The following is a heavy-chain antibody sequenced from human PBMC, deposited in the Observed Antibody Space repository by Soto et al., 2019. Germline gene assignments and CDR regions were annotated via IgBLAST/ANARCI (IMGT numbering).Heavy chain of an antibody. Sequence: QVQLQESGPGLVKPSQTLSLTCTVSGGSISSGNYYWSWIRQPPGKGLEWIGFISYSGTTHYSASLRRRVSISVDTSKNVFSLDLSSVTAAETAVYYCATMGTPVTGLYYFDYWGQGTLVTVSS. CDR2: ISYSGTT. D-gene: IGHD4-17*01. J-gene: IGHJ4*02. CDR1: GGSISSGNYY. V-gene: IGHV4-30-4*01. CDR3: ATMGTPVTGLYYFDY.